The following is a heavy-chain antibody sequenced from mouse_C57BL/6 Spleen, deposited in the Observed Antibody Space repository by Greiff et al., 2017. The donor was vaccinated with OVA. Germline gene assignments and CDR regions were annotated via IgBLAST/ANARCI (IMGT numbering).Heavy chain of an antibody. V-gene: IGHV7-1*01. CDR3: ARDAYYGYDQAWFAY. CDR2: SRNKANDYTT. J-gene: IGHJ3*01. D-gene: IGHD2-2*01. CDR1: GFTFSDFY. Sequence: EVNVVESGGGLVQSGRSLRLSCATSGFTFSDFYMEWVRQAPGKGLEWIAASRNKANDYTTEYSASVKGRFIVSRDTSQSILYLQMNALRAEDTAIYYCARDAYYGYDQAWFAYWGQGTLVTVSA.